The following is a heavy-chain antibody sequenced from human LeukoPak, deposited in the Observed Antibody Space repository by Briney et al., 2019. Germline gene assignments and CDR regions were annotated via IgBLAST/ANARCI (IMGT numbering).Heavy chain of an antibody. D-gene: IGHD2-2*02. J-gene: IGHJ5*02. V-gene: IGHV4-31*11. CDR3: ARGGLVQAAISGHYNWFDP. CDR1: GGSISSGGYS. CDR2: IYYSGST. Sequence: PSQTLSLTCAVSGGSISSGGYSWSWIRQPPGKGLEWIGYIYYSGSTYYNPSLKSRVTISVDTSKNQFSLKLSSVTAADTAVYYCARGGLVQAAISGHYNWFDPWGQGTLVTVSS.